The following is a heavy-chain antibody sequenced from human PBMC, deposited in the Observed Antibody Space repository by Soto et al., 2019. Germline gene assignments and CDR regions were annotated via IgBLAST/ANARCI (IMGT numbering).Heavy chain of an antibody. Sequence: EVQLVESGGALVQPGGSLRLSCAASGFTFSNFWMHWVRQAPGKGLVWVSRISSDGSTTSYADSVRGRFTISRDNAKNTLYLQMNSLRAEDTAVYYCASSLSSGWYAWFSDLWGRGTLVTVSS. D-gene: IGHD6-19*01. CDR1: GFTFSNFW. V-gene: IGHV3-74*01. CDR3: ASSLSSGWYAWFSDL. CDR2: ISSDGSTT. J-gene: IGHJ2*01.